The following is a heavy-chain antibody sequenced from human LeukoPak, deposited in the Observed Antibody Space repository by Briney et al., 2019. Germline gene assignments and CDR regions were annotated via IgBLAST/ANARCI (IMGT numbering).Heavy chain of an antibody. CDR3: ARLVVAVAGYFDY. V-gene: IGHV3-23*01. Sequence: GGSLRLSCAASGFTFSSYAMSWVRQAPGKGLEWVSAISGSGGSTYYADSVKGRFTISRDNSKNMLYLQMNSLRAEDTAVYYCARLVVAVAGYFDYWGQGTLGTGSS. CDR2: ISGSGGST. J-gene: IGHJ4*02. CDR1: GFTFSSYA. D-gene: IGHD6-19*01.